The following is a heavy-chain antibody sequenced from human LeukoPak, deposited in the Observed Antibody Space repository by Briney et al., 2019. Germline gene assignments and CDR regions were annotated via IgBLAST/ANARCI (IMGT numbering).Heavy chain of an antibody. J-gene: IGHJ4*02. CDR1: GFTVSNNY. CDR3: VRGPGVSAVTTMY. CDR2: IYSGGTT. Sequence: PGGSLRLSCTASGFTVSNNYMNWVRQAPGKGLEWVALIYSGGTTNYADSVKGRFTISRDNSKNTLYLQMTNVRAEDTAVYYCVRGPGVSAVTTMYWGQGTLVTVSS. V-gene: IGHV3-53*01. D-gene: IGHD4-17*01.